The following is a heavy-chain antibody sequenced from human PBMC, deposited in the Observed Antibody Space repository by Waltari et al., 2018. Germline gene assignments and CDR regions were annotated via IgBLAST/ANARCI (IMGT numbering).Heavy chain of an antibody. J-gene: IGHJ4*02. CDR3: ARLYSGTGPPDF. CDR2: IFYRGDT. D-gene: IGHD4-4*01. V-gene: IGHV4-39*01. Sequence: QVQLQESGPGLVKPSGTLSLTCTVSGESINSDTYYWGWIRQPPGKGLEWIASIFYRGDTYYNPALKSRVTISVETARNQFSLKLSSVTAADTAGYYCARLYSGTGPPDFWGQGTLVTVSS. CDR1: GESINSDTYY.